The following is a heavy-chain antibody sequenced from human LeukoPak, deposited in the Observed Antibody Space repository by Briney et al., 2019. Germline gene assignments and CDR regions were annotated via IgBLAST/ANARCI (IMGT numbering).Heavy chain of an antibody. Sequence: PGGSLRLSCAASGFTFSSYGIHWVRQAPGKGLEWVTLISYDGSNKYYADSVKGRFTISRDNSKNTLFLQMNSLRAEDTAVYYCAKNPTRDRGYYFDYWGQGTLVTVSS. J-gene: IGHJ4*02. CDR3: AKNPTRDRGYYFDY. D-gene: IGHD3-10*01. CDR2: ISYDGSNK. V-gene: IGHV3-30*18. CDR1: GFTFSSYG.